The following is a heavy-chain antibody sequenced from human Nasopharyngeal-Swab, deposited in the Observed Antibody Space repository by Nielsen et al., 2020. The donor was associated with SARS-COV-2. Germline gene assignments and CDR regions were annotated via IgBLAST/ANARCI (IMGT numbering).Heavy chain of an antibody. CDR3: ARGPHLGVRGVSWFDP. V-gene: IGHV3-73*01. J-gene: IGHJ5*02. CDR1: GFTFSGSA. CDR2: IRSKANSYAT. Sequence: GESLKISCAASGFTFSGSAMHWVRQASGKGLEWVGRIRSKANSYATAYAASVKGRFTISRDDSKNTAYLQMNSLRAEDTAVYYCARGPHLGVRGVSWFDPWGQGTLVTVSS. D-gene: IGHD3-10*01.